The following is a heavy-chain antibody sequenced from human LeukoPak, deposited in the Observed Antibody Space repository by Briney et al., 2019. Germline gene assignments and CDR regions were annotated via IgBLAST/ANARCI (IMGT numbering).Heavy chain of an antibody. V-gene: IGHV1-18*04. CDR3: ARSYQQEEYGMDV. J-gene: IGHJ6*04. CDR1: GYTFTSYG. D-gene: IGHD1/OR15-1a*01. Sequence: ASVKVSCKASGYTFTSYGISWVRQAPGQGLEWMGSISAFNGNTNYAQKFQGRVTITADKSTSTAYMELSSLRSEDTAVYYCARSYQQEEYGMDVWGKGPTVTVPS. CDR2: ISAFNGNT.